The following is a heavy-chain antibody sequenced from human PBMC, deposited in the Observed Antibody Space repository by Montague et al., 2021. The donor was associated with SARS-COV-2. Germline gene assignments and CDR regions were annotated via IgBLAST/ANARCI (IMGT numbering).Heavy chain of an antibody. D-gene: IGHD1-14*01. CDR2: IYYSGTT. CDR1: GGSIRTTSFY. CDR3: ASPGGYFAH. V-gene: IGHV4-39*02. J-gene: IGHJ4*02. Sequence: SETLSLTCTVSGGSIRTTSFYWGWIRQPPGKGLEWVGSIYYSGTTYYNSSLMSRVTISIDTSKNHFSLKLRSVTAADTAIYYCASPGGYFAHWGQGALVTVSS.